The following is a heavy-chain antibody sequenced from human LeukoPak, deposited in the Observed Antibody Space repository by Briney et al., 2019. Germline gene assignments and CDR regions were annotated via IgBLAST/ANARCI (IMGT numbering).Heavy chain of an antibody. CDR2: IYYSGST. V-gene: IGHV4-59*08. CDR3: ARGGYSYGYYYVTPDWYFDL. CDR1: GGSISSYY. D-gene: IGHD5-18*01. J-gene: IGHJ2*01. Sequence: SETLSLTCTVSGGSISSYYWSWIRQPPGKGLEWIGCIYYSGSTNYNPSLKSRVTISVDTSKNQFSLKLSSVTAADTAVYYCARGGYSYGYYYVTPDWYFDLWGRGTLVTVSS.